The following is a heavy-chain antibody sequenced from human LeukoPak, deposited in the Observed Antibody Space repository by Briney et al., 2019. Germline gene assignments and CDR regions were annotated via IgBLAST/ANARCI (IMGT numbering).Heavy chain of an antibody. Sequence: ASVKVSCKASGYTFTGYYMHWVRQAPGQGLEWMGWINPNSGGTNYAQKFQGRVTMTRDTSISTAYMELSRLRSDDTAVYYCARGSTPGIAVAGTIWGQGTLVTVSS. J-gene: IGHJ4*02. D-gene: IGHD6-19*01. CDR3: ARGSTPGIAVAGTI. CDR1: GYTFTGYY. V-gene: IGHV1-2*02. CDR2: INPNSGGT.